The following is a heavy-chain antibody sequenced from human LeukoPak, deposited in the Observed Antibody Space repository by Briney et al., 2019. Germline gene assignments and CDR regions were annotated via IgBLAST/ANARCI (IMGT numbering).Heavy chain of an antibody. J-gene: IGHJ6*03. CDR3: ARLRPMSNYYYYYYYYMDV. D-gene: IGHD4-11*01. V-gene: IGHV4-39*07. CDR2: IYYSGST. Sequence: SETLSLTCTVSGGSISSSSSYWGWIRQPPGKGLEWIGSIYYSGSTYYNPSLKSRVTISVDTSKNQFSLKLSSVTAADTAVYYCARLRPMSNYYYYYYYYMDVWGKGTTVTISS. CDR1: GGSISSSSSY.